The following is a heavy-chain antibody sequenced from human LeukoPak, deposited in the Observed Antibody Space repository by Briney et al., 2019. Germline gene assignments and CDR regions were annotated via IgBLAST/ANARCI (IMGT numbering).Heavy chain of an antibody. CDR1: GYSFINYY. J-gene: IGHJ4*01. D-gene: IGHD3-22*01. CDR2: IYPGGSDT. Sequence: HGESLKISCRSSGYSFINYYIGWVRQVPGKGLEWMGVIYPGGSDTTYSPSFRAQGVFSADRSTTTVSLQLTHLQASDTAIYYCATQYSSGWFRHFDYWGQGTLIAVSS. CDR3: ATQYSSGWFRHFDY. V-gene: IGHV5-51*01.